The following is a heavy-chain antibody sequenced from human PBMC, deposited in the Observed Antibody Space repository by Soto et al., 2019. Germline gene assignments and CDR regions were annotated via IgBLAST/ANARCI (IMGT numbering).Heavy chain of an antibody. CDR1: GLIFNNAW. CDR2: IKSKTDGGTT. D-gene: IGHD2-2*01. V-gene: IGHV3-15*07. Sequence: EVQLVESGGGLVTPGGSLTLSCAASGLIFNNAWMNWVRQAPGKGLEWVGRIKSKTDGGTTDYAAPVKGRFTISRDDSKNTLYLQMNSLKTEDTAVYYCTHQRWGAFEMWGQGTMVTVSS. J-gene: IGHJ3*02. CDR3: THQRWGAFEM.